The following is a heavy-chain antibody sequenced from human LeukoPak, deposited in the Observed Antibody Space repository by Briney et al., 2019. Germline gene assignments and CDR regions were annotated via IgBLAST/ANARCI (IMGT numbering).Heavy chain of an antibody. CDR1: AFTFSRYA. CDR2: ISGSGGST. Sequence: PGGSLRLSCAASAFTFSRYAMSWVRQAPGKGLEWVSAISGSGGSTHYADSVRGRFTISRDNSKSTLYLQMNSLRAEDTAIYYCAKMPAYYYDSSGYAFHFDYWGQGTLVTVSS. CDR3: AKMPAYYYDSSGYAFHFDY. D-gene: IGHD3-22*01. V-gene: IGHV3-23*01. J-gene: IGHJ4*02.